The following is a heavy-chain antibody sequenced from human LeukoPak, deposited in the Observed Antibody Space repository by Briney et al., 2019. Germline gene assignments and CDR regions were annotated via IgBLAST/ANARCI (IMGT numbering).Heavy chain of an antibody. CDR2: MYHSGSS. D-gene: IGHD6-13*01. V-gene: IGHV4-4*02. CDR1: GGSISNDEW. CDR3: ATGTSWYYYY. J-gene: IGHJ4*02. Sequence: SETLSLTCAVSGGSISNDEWWSRVRPSPVKGLEWIGEMYHSGSSNNNPSLKSRVTISVDKSNNQFSLKLISLTAAGTAMYYCATGTSWYYYYWGQGTLVTVSS.